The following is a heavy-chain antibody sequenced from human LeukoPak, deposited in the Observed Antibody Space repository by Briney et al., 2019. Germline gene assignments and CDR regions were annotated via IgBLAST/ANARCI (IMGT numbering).Heavy chain of an antibody. V-gene: IGHV4-34*01. Sequence: SETLSLTCAVSGGSFSGYYWSWIREPPGKGLEWIGEINHSGSTNYKPSLKSRVTISVDMSKNQFSLKLSSVTAADTAVYYCASLRERSYYARGFDYWGQGTRVTVSS. CDR1: GGSFSGYY. CDR2: INHSGST. D-gene: IGHD1-26*01. J-gene: IGHJ4*02. CDR3: ASLRERSYYARGFDY.